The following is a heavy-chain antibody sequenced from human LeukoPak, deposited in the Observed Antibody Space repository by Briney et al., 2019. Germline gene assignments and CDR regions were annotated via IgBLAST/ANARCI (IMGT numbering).Heavy chain of an antibody. CDR2: VYNGGGT. D-gene: IGHD3-16*01. CDR3: ARDRGGDLSHPTFDY. CDR1: GGSISYYY. J-gene: IGHJ4*02. Sequence: SETLSLTCTVSGGSISYYYWSWIRQPPGKGLEWIGYVYNGGGTDYNPSLKSRVTISVDTSKNQFSLKLSSVTAADTAVYYCARDRGGDLSHPTFDYWGQGTLVTVSS. V-gene: IGHV4-59*12.